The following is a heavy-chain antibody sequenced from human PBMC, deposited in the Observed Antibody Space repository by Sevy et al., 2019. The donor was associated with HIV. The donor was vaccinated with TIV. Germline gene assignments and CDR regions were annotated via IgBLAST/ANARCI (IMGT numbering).Heavy chain of an antibody. V-gene: IGHV4-39*01. CDR3: ARHGGLVDRGFDY. CDR2: IFFSGRT. D-gene: IGHD3-10*01. Sequence: SETLSLTCIVSGGSIGRNSYDWGWIHQSPGKGLEWIGSIFFSGRTNYATSLKSRVTISEDKSKNQLSLQMRSVTATDTALYYCARHGGLVDRGFDYWGQGTLVTVSS. CDR1: GGSIGRNSYD. J-gene: IGHJ4*02.